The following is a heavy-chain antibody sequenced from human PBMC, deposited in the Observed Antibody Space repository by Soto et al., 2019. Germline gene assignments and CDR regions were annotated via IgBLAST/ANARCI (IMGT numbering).Heavy chain of an antibody. CDR2: IDPSDSYT. CDR3: ARRDCSSTSCYTDYYYGMDV. CDR1: GYSFTSYW. J-gene: IGHJ6*02. D-gene: IGHD2-2*02. V-gene: IGHV5-10-1*01. Sequence: GVSLKISCKGSGYSFTSYWISWVRQMPGKGLEWMGRIDPSDSYTNYSPSFQGHVTISADKSISTAYLQWSSLKASDTAMYYCARRDCSSTSCYTDYYYGMDVWGQGTTVTVSS.